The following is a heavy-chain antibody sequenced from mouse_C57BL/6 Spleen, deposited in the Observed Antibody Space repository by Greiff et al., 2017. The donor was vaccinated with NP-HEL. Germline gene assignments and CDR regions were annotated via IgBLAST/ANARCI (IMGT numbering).Heavy chain of an antibody. CDR2: INPGSGGT. CDR3: ARMGQRYFDY. CDR1: GYAFTNYL. D-gene: IGHD2-3*01. J-gene: IGHJ2*01. Sequence: QVQLQQSGAELVRPGTSVKVSCKASGYAFTNYLIEWVKQRPGQGLEWIGVINPGSGGTNYNEKFKGKATLTADKSSSTAYMQLISLTSEDAAVYVCARMGQRYFDYWGQGTTLTVSS. V-gene: IGHV1-54*01.